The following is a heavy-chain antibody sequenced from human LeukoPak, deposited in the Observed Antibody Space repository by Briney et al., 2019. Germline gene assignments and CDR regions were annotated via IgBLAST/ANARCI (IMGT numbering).Heavy chain of an antibody. D-gene: IGHD2-2*01. Sequence: SETLSLTCAVYGGSFSGYYWSWIRQPPGKGLEWIGEINHSGSTNYNPSLKSRVTISVDTSKNQFSLKLSSVTAADTAVYYYARCSVVPAARYYYYYYMDVWGKGTTVTVSS. J-gene: IGHJ6*03. V-gene: IGHV4-34*01. CDR2: INHSGST. CDR3: ARCSVVPAARYYYYYYMDV. CDR1: GGSFSGYY.